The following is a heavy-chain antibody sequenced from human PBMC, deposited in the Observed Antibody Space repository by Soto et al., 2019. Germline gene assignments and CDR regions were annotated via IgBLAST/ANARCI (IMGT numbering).Heavy chain of an antibody. CDR2: ISGSGGRT. CDR3: AKAPGSFGPIYYFDY. V-gene: IGHV3-23*01. CDR1: GFTFSSYA. D-gene: IGHD3-10*01. Sequence: EVQLFESGGGLVQPGGSLRLSCAGSGFTFSSYAMRWVRQAPGKGLEWVSAISGSGGRTYYADSVKGRFTNSRDNSKNTLYLQMNSVIAGDTAVYYCAKAPGSFGPIYYFDYWGQGTLVTVSS. J-gene: IGHJ4*02.